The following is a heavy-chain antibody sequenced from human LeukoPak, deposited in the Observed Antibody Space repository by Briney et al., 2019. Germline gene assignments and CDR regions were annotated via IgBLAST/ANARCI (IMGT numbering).Heavy chain of an antibody. Sequence: SETLSLTCTVSGGPISCYYWGWIRQPPGKGLEWIGRIYYSGSTYYNPSLKSRVTISVGTSKNHFSLKLGSVTAADTAVYYCASPGHKWLSQGGYWGQGTLVTVSS. CDR2: IYYSGST. V-gene: IGHV4-39*01. CDR1: GGPISCYY. CDR3: ASPGHKWLSQGGY. J-gene: IGHJ4*02. D-gene: IGHD3-22*01.